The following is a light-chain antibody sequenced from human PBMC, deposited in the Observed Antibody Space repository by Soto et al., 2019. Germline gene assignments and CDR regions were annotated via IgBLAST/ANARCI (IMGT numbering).Light chain of an antibody. CDR3: CSYAGSSTSWV. J-gene: IGLJ3*02. CDR1: ISDVGSYDL. Sequence: QSALTQPASVSGSPGQSITISCTGTISDVGSYDLVSWYQQHPGKAPKLMIYEGSKRPSGVSSRFSGSESGNTASLTISGLQAEDEADYYCCSYAGSSTSWVFGGGTKLTVL. CDR2: EGS. V-gene: IGLV2-23*01.